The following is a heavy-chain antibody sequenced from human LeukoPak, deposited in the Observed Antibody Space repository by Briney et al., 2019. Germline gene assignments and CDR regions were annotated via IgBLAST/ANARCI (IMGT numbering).Heavy chain of an antibody. J-gene: IGHJ6*02. V-gene: IGHV1-8*01. CDR2: MNPNSGNT. D-gene: IGHD3-22*01. CDR1: GYTFTSYD. Sequence: ASVKVSCKASGYTFTSYDINWVRQATGQGLEWMGWMNPNSGNTGYAQKFQGRVTMTRNTSISTAYMELSSLRSEDTAVYYCARGGADSSYYYYGMDVWGQGTTVTVSS. CDR3: ARGGADSSYYYYGMDV.